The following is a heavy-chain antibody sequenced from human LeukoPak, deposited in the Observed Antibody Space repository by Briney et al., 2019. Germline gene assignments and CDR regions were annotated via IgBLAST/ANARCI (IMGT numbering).Heavy chain of an antibody. CDR3: ARQRDAEIFHY. J-gene: IGHJ1*01. CDR2: IYSSGST. CDR1: GGSISSYY. V-gene: IGHV4-4*07. Sequence: SETLSLTCTVSGGSISSYYWNWIRQPAGKGLEWIGRIYSSGSTHYNPSLKSRVTISVDKSKTKISLKLTSVTAADTAVYYCARQRDAEIFHYWGQGTLVTISS.